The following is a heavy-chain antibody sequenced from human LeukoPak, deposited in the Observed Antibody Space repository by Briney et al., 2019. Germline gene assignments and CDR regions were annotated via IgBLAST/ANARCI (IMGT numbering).Heavy chain of an antibody. D-gene: IGHD2-15*01. CDR3: ARETRSGGSLLRGNWFDP. J-gene: IGHJ5*02. Sequence: SETLSLTCTVSGGSISSDYWSWIRQPAGKGLEWIGRIYTTGSTNYSPSLKSRVTMSVDTSKNQFSLKLSSVTAADTAVYYCARETRSGGSLLRGNWFDPWGQGTLVTVSS. CDR2: IYTTGST. CDR1: GGSISSDY. V-gene: IGHV4-4*07.